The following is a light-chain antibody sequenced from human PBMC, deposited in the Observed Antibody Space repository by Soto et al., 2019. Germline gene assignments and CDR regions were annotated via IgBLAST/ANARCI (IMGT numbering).Light chain of an antibody. CDR3: QLYTA. V-gene: IGKV3-20*01. J-gene: IGKJ1*01. CDR2: GSS. CDR1: QSVASSY. Sequence: EIRLTQSPGTLSLSPGERATLSCRASQSVASSYLAWYQQKPGQAPRLLISGSSNRATGIPDRFSGSGSGTDFTLTISRLEPEDFAVFYCQLYTAFGQGTK.